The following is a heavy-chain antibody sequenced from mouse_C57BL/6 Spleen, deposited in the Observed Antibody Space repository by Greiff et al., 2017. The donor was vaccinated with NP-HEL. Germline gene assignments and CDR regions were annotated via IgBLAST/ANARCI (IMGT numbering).Heavy chain of an antibody. Sequence: VQLQQPGAELVRPGTSVKLSCKASGYTFTSYWMHWVKQRPGQGLEWIGVIDPSDSYTNYNQKFKGKATLTVDTSSSTAYMQLSSLTSEDSAVYYCASARYYGSSYEFAYWGQGTLVTVSA. CDR3: ASARYYGSSYEFAY. CDR1: GYTFTSYW. J-gene: IGHJ3*01. D-gene: IGHD1-1*01. CDR2: IDPSDSYT. V-gene: IGHV1-59*01.